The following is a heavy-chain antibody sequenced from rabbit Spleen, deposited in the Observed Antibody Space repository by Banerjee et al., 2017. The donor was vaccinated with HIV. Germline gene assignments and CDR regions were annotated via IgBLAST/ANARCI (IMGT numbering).Heavy chain of an antibody. CDR3: ARDDTAYGYGTFFNL. CDR1: GFSFSSSYY. D-gene: IGHD6-1*01. CDR2: IYTGGSGST. J-gene: IGHJ4*01. V-gene: IGHV1S40*01. Sequence: QSLEESGGDLVKPEGSLTLTCTASGFSFSSSYYMCWVRQAPGKGLEWIACIYTGGSGSTAYASWAKGRFTISKTSSTTVTLQMTSLTAADTATYFCARDDTAYGYGTFFNLWGPGTLVTVS.